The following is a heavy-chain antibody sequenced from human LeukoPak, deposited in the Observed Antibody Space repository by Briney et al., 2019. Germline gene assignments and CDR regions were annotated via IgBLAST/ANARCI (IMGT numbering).Heavy chain of an antibody. V-gene: IGHV4-39*01. D-gene: IGHD3-9*01. J-gene: IGHJ4*02. CDR1: GGSISSSSYY. CDR3: ARLNHDILTGLDY. CDR2: IYYSGST. Sequence: PSETLSLTCTVSGGSISSSSYYWGWIRQPPGKGLEWIGSIYYSGSTYYNPSLKSRVTISVDTSKNQFSLKLSSVTAVDTAVYYCARLNHDILTGLDYWGQGTLVTVSS.